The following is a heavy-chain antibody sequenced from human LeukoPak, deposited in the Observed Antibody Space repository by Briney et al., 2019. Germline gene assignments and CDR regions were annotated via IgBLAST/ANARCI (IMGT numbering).Heavy chain of an antibody. CDR1: GYTFTSYY. Sequence: ASVKVSCKASGYTFTSYYMHWVRQAPGQGHEWMGIINPSGGSTSYAQKFQGRVTMTRDTSTSTVYMELSSLRSEDTAVYYCARDLLWFGELFGSAAWFDPWGQGTLVTVSS. CDR3: ARDLLWFGELFGSAAWFDP. CDR2: INPSGGST. J-gene: IGHJ5*02. V-gene: IGHV1-46*01. D-gene: IGHD3-10*01.